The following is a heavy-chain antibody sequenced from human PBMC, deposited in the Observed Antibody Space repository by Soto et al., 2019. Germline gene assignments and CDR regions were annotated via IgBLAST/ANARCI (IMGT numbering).Heavy chain of an antibody. Sequence: TSDTLSLTCAVYGGSFSGYYWSWIRQPPGKGLEWIGEINHSGSTNYNPSLKSRVTISVDTSKNQFSLKLSSVTAADTAVYYCAASQGIAAAGYFDYWGQGTLVTVSS. J-gene: IGHJ4*02. V-gene: IGHV4-34*01. CDR2: INHSGST. CDR3: AASQGIAAAGYFDY. D-gene: IGHD6-13*01. CDR1: GGSFSGYY.